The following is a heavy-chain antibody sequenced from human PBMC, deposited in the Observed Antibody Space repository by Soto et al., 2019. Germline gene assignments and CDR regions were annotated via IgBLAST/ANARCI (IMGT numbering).Heavy chain of an antibody. J-gene: IGHJ5*02. CDR2: INHSGST. Sequence: PSETLSLTCAVYGGSFSGYYWSWIRQPPGKGLEWIGEINHSGSTNYNPSLKSRVTISVDTSKNQFSLKLSSVTAADTAVYYCAKLIPGEAAAAGTSGFDPWGQGTLVTVSS. D-gene: IGHD6-13*01. V-gene: IGHV4-34*01. CDR3: AKLIPGEAAAAGTSGFDP. CDR1: GGSFSGYY.